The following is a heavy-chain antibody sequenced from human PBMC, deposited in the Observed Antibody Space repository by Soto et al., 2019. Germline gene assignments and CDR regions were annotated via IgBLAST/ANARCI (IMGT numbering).Heavy chain of an antibody. Sequence: SETLSLTCSVSGVSVSSGSYYWSWIRQPPGKGLEWIGAIHYRGSANYNPSLKSRVIVKLATSRNQFSLMLNSVTAADTAVDFWARGGGWKFRSTSYRKFYFDSCGQGTLVTVSS. V-gene: IGHV4-61*01. CDR1: GVSVSSGSYY. D-gene: IGHD1-1*01. CDR2: IHYRGSA. CDR3: ARGGGWKFRSTSYRKFYFDS. J-gene: IGHJ4*02.